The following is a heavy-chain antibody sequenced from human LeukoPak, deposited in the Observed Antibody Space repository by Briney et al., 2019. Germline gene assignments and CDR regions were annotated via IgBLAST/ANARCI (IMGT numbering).Heavy chain of an antibody. CDR1: GFTFSSYA. Sequence: GGSLRLSCAASGFTFSSYAMSWVRQAPGKGLEWVSAISGSGGSTYYADSVKGRFTISRDNSKNTLYLQMNSLRAEDTAVYYCAKATLRLRFLEWLLGYFDYWGQGTLVTVSS. V-gene: IGHV3-23*01. CDR2: ISGSGGST. D-gene: IGHD3-3*01. J-gene: IGHJ4*02. CDR3: AKATLRLRFLEWLLGYFDY.